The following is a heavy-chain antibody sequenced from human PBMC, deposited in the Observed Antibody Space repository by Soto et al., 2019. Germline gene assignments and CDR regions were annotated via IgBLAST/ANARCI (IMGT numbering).Heavy chain of an antibody. Sequence: QVQLVESGGGVVQPGRSLRLSCAASGFTFSSYGMHWVRQAPGKGLEWVAVIWYDGSNKYYADSVKGRFTISRDNSKNTLYLQMNGLRAEDTAEYYCARAYCGCDCYPYGMDVWGQGTTVTVSS. D-gene: IGHD2-21*02. CDR3: ARAYCGCDCYPYGMDV. J-gene: IGHJ6*02. V-gene: IGHV3-33*01. CDR1: GFTFSSYG. CDR2: IWYDGSNK.